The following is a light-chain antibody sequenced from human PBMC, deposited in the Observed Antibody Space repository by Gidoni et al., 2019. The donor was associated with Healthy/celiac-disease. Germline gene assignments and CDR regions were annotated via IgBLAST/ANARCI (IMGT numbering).Light chain of an antibody. CDR3: QQYNSYSPGRT. CDR2: DAS. Sequence: DIQMTQSPSTLSASVGDRVTITCRASQSISSWLAWYQQKPGKAPKLLIYDASSLESGGPSRFSASGSGTEFTLTISSLQPDDFATDYRQQYNSYSPGRTFGQGTKVEIK. V-gene: IGKV1-5*01. CDR1: QSISSW. J-gene: IGKJ1*01.